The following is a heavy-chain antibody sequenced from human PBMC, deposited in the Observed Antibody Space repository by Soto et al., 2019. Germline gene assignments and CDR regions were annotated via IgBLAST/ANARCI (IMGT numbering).Heavy chain of an antibody. Sequence: APVKVSCKASGYTFTGCYMHWVRQAPGQGLEWMGWINPNSGGTNYAQKFQGRITMTRDTSISTAYMELSRLRSDDTAVYYCARDPIAAAGEPFDYWGQGTLVTVSS. CDR3: ARDPIAAAGEPFDY. CDR2: INPNSGGT. CDR1: GYTFTGCY. D-gene: IGHD6-13*01. V-gene: IGHV1-2*02. J-gene: IGHJ4*02.